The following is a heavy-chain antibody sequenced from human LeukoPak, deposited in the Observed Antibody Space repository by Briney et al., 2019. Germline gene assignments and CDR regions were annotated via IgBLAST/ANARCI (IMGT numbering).Heavy chain of an antibody. Sequence: GGSLRLSCAASGFTFSNAWMSWVRQAPGKGLEWVSVIYSGGSTYYADSVKGRFTISRDNSKNTLYLQMNSLRAEDTAVYYCARIAARAYYYYGMDVWGQGTTVTVSS. J-gene: IGHJ6*02. D-gene: IGHD6-6*01. CDR3: ARIAARAYYYYGMDV. V-gene: IGHV3-66*02. CDR1: GFTFSNAW. CDR2: IYSGGST.